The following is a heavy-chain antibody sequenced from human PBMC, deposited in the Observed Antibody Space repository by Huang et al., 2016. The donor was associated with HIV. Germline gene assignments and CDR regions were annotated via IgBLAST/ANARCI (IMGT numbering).Heavy chain of an antibody. CDR3: ARGPYTDFVWGSYFDY. J-gene: IGHJ4*02. V-gene: IGHV1-46*01. CDR2: INPSRGKT. Sequence: QVQLVHSGAEVKKPGASVRVSCTASGYSFTYHHIQWVRQAPGQGLEGRGIINPSRGKTTYAQKFQGRATMTRDTSTNTVYMELSSLKSEDTAVYYCARGPYTDFVWGSYFDYWGQGTLVTVSS. D-gene: IGHD3-16*01. CDR1: GYSFTYHH.